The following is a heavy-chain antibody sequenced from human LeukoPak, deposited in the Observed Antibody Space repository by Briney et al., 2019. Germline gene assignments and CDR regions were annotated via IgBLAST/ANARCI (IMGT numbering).Heavy chain of an antibody. Sequence: GGSLRLSCAASGFTFSSYGMHWVRQAPGKGLEWVAFIRYDGSNKYYADSVKGRFTISRDNSKNTLYLQMNSLRAEDTAVYYCAKTGGLGYCSGGSCYLVDHWGQGTLVTVSS. D-gene: IGHD2-15*01. V-gene: IGHV3-30*02. CDR1: GFTFSSYG. CDR2: IRYDGSNK. CDR3: AKTGGLGYCSGGSCYLVDH. J-gene: IGHJ5*02.